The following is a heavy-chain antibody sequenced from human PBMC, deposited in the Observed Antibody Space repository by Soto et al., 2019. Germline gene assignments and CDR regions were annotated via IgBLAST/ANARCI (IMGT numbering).Heavy chain of an antibody. CDR1: GFTFSSYS. CDR3: VRDEDGSGYSHFDY. J-gene: IGHJ4*02. Sequence: GGSLRLSCAASGFTFSSYSMNWVRQAPGKGLEWVSYISSSSSFIYYADSVKGRFTISRDNAKNSLYLQMNSLRDEDTAVYYCVRDEDGSGYSHFDYWGQGTVVTVSS. CDR2: ISSSSSFI. D-gene: IGHD3-22*01. V-gene: IGHV3-48*02.